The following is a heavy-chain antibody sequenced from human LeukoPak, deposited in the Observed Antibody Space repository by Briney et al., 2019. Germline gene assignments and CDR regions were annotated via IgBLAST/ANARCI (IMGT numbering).Heavy chain of an antibody. CDR3: ASRGVVTADGYKSPLLDY. CDR1: GYTLTELS. V-gene: IGHV1-46*01. D-gene: IGHD2-21*02. Sequence: ASVTVSCTVSGYTLTELSMHWVRQAPGQGLEWMGIINPSGGSTSYAQKFQGRVTMTRDTSTSTVYIELSSLRSEDTAAYYCASRGVVTADGYKSPLLDYWGQGTLVTVSS. CDR2: INPSGGST. J-gene: IGHJ4*02.